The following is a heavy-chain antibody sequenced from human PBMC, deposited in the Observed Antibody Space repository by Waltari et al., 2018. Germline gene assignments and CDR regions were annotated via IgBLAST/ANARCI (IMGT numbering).Heavy chain of an antibody. CDR3: AKDSLGLVTAILDY. V-gene: IGHV3-23*01. D-gene: IGHD2-21*02. J-gene: IGHJ4*02. CDR2: ISGSGGST. CDR1: GFTFSSYA. Sequence: EVQLLESGGGLVQPGGSPRLSCAASGFTFSSYAMSWVRQAPGKGLEWVSAISGSGGSTYYADSVKGRFTISRDNSKNTLYLQMNSLRAEDTAVYYCAKDSLGLVTAILDYWGQGTLVTVSS.